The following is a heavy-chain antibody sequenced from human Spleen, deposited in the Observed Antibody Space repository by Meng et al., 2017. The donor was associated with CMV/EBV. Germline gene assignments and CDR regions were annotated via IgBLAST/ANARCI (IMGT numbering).Heavy chain of an antibody. Sequence: GGSLRLSCKGAGYSFTSYWIGWVRQMPGKGLEWMGIIYPGDSDTRYSPSFQGHVTISADKSISTAYLQWSSLKATDTAMYYCARRARLGRYYYGMDVWGQGTTVTVSS. CDR3: ARRARLGRYYYGMDV. J-gene: IGHJ6*02. CDR2: IYPGDSDT. V-gene: IGHV5-51*01. D-gene: IGHD6-19*01. CDR1: GYSFTSYW.